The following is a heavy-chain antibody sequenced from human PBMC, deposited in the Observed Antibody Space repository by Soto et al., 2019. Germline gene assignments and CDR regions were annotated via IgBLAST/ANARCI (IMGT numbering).Heavy chain of an antibody. CDR2: IIPLFGTA. CDR3: VSKAACGADCSAFDS. CDR1: GGTYSSNT. Sequence: QVQLVQSGAAVKKPGSSVKISCKASGGTYSSNTINWVRQTAGQGLEWMGGIIPLFGTANYAEKFRGRVTITADRSTNTEYMEMRSLRSEDTAVYYCVSKAACGADCSAFDSWGQGTLVTVSS. J-gene: IGHJ4*02. V-gene: IGHV1-69*06. D-gene: IGHD2-21*02.